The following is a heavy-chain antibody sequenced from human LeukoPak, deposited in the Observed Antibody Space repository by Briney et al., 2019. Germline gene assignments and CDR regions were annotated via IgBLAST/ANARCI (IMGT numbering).Heavy chain of an antibody. CDR1: GYTFTGYY. CDR3: ARDAYSSSWYWLIDY. Sequence: ASVKVSCKASGYTFTGYYMHWVRQAPGQGLEWMGSINPNSGGTNYAQKFQGWVTMTRDTSISTAYMELSRLRSDDTAVYYCARDAYSSSWYWLIDYWGQGTLVTVSS. CDR2: INPNSGGT. D-gene: IGHD6-13*01. V-gene: IGHV1-2*04. J-gene: IGHJ4*02.